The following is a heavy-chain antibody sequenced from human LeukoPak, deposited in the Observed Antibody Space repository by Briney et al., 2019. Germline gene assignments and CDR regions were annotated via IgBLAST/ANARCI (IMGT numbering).Heavy chain of an antibody. Sequence: SGTLSLTCAVSGGSISSPKWWNWVRQPPGKGLEWIGEIYHSGSTYHNPSLQSRVTISVDKSKNQLPLKMTSVTAADTAVYFCASRPLASAGPLDYWGQGTQVTVPS. CDR3: ASRPLASAGPLDY. V-gene: IGHV4-4*02. D-gene: IGHD6-13*01. CDR1: GGSISSPKW. J-gene: IGHJ4*02. CDR2: IYHSGST.